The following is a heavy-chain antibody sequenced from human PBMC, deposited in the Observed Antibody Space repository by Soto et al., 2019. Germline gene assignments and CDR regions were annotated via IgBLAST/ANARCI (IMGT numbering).Heavy chain of an antibody. Sequence: SETLFLTCAVSGGSISSSNWWSWVRQPPGKGLEWIGEISHSESTNYNPSLKSRVTIAVDKSKNQFSLNLSSVTAADTAVYYCARGFDPWGQGTLVTVSS. CDR2: ISHSEST. CDR3: ARGFDP. J-gene: IGHJ5*02. CDR1: GGSISSSNW. V-gene: IGHV4-4*02.